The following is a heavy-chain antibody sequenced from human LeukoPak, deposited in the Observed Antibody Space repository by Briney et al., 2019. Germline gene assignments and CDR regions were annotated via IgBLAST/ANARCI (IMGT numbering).Heavy chain of an antibody. CDR2: ISGSGGST. J-gene: IGHJ4*02. D-gene: IGHD2-2*01. Sequence: GGSLRLSCAASGFTFSSYAMSWVRQAPGKGLEWVSAISGSGGSTYYADSVKGRFTISRDNSKNTLYLQMNSLRAEGTAVYYCAKPDCSSTSCSRGGWGQGTLVTVSS. CDR3: AKPDCSSTSCSRGG. CDR1: GFTFSSYA. V-gene: IGHV3-23*01.